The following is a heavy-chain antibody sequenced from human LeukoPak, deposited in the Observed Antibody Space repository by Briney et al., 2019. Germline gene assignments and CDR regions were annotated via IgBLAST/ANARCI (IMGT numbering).Heavy chain of an antibody. D-gene: IGHD6-19*01. CDR1: GFTFSSYA. V-gene: IGHV3-33*08. CDR2: IWYDGSNK. CDR3: ARDAGWHFDY. J-gene: IGHJ4*02. Sequence: GGSLRLSCAASGFTFSSYAMSWVRQAPGKGLEWVAVIWYDGSNKYYADSVKGRFTISRDNSKNTLYLQMNSLRAEDTAVYHCARDAGWHFDYWGQGTLVTVSS.